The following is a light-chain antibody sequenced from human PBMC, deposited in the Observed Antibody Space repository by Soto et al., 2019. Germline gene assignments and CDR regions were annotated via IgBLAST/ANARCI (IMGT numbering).Light chain of an antibody. CDR1: QGVDSD. Sequence: IQMTQSPSSLSASVGDRVTITCRASQGVDSDLSWYQQKPGKAPKLLIYGASNLHSEVPSRFSGRGSGTLFTLTISSLQPADVATYYCQQSYSTLVLTFGGGTKVELK. CDR2: GAS. V-gene: IGKV1-39*01. J-gene: IGKJ4*01. CDR3: QQSYSTLVLT.